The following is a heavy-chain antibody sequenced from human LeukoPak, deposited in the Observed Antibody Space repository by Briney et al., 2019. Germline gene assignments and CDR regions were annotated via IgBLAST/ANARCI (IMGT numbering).Heavy chain of an antibody. D-gene: IGHD5-18*01. V-gene: IGHV3-7*05. J-gene: IGHJ4*02. CDR3: ARGGYTYGR. CDR1: GVTFSTYL. Sequence: GGSLRLSRAASGVTFSTYLMSCVRPAPGRGLEWVANIKEDGSEKHYVDSVKGRFTISRDNAKNSLYLQTNSLRAEDTGIYYCARGGYTYGRWGQGTLVTVSS. CDR2: IKEDGSEK.